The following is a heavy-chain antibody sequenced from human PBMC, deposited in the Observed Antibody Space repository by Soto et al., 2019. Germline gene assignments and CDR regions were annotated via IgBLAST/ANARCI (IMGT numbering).Heavy chain of an antibody. CDR3: ARTTGAYSGSYQGDFDY. V-gene: IGHV1-2*04. Sequence: QVQLVQSGAEVKKPGASVKVSCKASGYTFTGYYMHWVRQAPGQGLEWMGWINPNSGGTNYAQKFQGWVTMTRDTSISTAYMELSRLRSDDTAVYYCARTTGAYSGSYQGDFDYWGQGTLVTVSS. CDR1: GYTFTGYY. D-gene: IGHD1-26*01. J-gene: IGHJ4*02. CDR2: INPNSGGT.